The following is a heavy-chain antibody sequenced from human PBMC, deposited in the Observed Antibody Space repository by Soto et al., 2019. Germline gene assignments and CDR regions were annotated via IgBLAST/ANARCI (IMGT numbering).Heavy chain of an antibody. J-gene: IGHJ4*02. D-gene: IGHD2-2*01. V-gene: IGHV1-69*04. CDR1: GGTFSSYT. CDR3: ARDNGSTSLPHDY. CDR2: IIPILGIA. Sequence: SVKVSCKASGGTFSSYTISWVRQAPGQGLEWMGRIIPILGIANYAQKFQGRVTITADKSTSTAYMELSSLRSEDTAVYYCARDNGSTSLPHDYWGQGTLVTVSS.